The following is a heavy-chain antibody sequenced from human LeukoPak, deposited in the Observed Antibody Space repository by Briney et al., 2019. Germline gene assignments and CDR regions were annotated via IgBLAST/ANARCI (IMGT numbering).Heavy chain of an antibody. CDR2: ISSSSSYS. CDR3: ATRYCSTTNCYAFDS. V-gene: IGHV3-21*01. CDR1: GFTFSSYS. J-gene: IGHJ4*02. D-gene: IGHD2-2*01. Sequence: PGGSLRLSCAASGFTFSSYSMNWVRQAPGKGVEWVSSISSSSSYSYYADSVKGRFTISRDNAKNSLFLQMNTLRAEDTAVYYCATRYCSTTNCYAFDSWGQGTLVTVSS.